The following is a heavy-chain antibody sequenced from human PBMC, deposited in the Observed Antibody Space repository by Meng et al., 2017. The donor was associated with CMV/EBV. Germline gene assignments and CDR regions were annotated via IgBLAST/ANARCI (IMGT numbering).Heavy chain of an antibody. J-gene: IGHJ4*02. V-gene: IGHV4-30-4*08. Sequence: QRQLQGSGPGLVKPSHILSLTCTVSGGSISRGDYYWSWIRQPPGKGLEWIGYIYYSGSTYYNPSLKSRVTISVDTSKNQFSLKLSSVTAADTAVYYCARTGEYPTFDYWGQGTLVTVSS. CDR3: ARTGEYPTFDY. CDR2: IYYSGST. D-gene: IGHD2/OR15-2a*01. CDR1: GGSISRGDYY.